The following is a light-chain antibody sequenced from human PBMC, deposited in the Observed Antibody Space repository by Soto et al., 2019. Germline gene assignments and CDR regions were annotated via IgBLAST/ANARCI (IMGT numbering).Light chain of an antibody. CDR2: GNS. J-gene: IGLJ1*01. V-gene: IGLV1-40*01. CDR1: SSNIGAGYD. Sequence: QSVLTQPPSVSGAPGQRVTISCAGSSSNIGAGYDVHWYQQLPGTAPKLLIYGNSNRPSGVPDRFSGSKSGSSASLAITGLQSEDEADYYCQSHDSSLSGYVFGTGTKVTVL. CDR3: QSHDSSLSGYV.